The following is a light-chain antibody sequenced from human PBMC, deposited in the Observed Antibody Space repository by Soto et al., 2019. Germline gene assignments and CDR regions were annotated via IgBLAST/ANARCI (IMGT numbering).Light chain of an antibody. CDR3: QQYDNLPLT. CDR2: DAS. V-gene: IGKV1-33*01. CDR1: QDIRNY. Sequence: DIQMTQSPSSLSASVGDRVAITCQASQDIRNYLNWYQQKSGKAPKLLMYDASDLETGVPSRFSGSGSGTDFTFTINSLQPEDIATYYCQQYDNLPLTFGGGTKVDI. J-gene: IGKJ4*01.